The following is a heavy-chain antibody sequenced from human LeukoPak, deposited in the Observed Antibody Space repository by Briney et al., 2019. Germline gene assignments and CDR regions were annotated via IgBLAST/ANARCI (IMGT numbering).Heavy chain of an antibody. Sequence: PSETLSLTCTVSGGSISSYYWSWIRQPPGKGLEWIGYIYTSGSTNYNPSLKSRVTISVDTSKNQSSLKLSSVTAADTAVYYCARRGGYNSLYFDYWGQGTLVTVSS. J-gene: IGHJ4*02. CDR3: ARRGGYNSLYFDY. CDR2: IYTSGST. CDR1: GGSISSYY. V-gene: IGHV4-4*09. D-gene: IGHD5-24*01.